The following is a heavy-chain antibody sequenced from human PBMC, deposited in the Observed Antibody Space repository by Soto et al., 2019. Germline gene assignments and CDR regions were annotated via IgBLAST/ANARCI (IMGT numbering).Heavy chain of an antibody. J-gene: IGHJ4*02. D-gene: IGHD3-16*01. CDR3: ARGVARGGIFDY. Sequence: QVQLQESGPGLVKPSQTLSLTCTVSGGSISSGGYYWSWIRQHPGKGLEWIGYIYYSGSTYYNPSLKSRVTISVDTSKNQFSRKLSSVTAADTAVYYCARGVARGGIFDYWGQGTLVTVSS. CDR2: IYYSGST. CDR1: GGSISSGGYY. V-gene: IGHV4-31*03.